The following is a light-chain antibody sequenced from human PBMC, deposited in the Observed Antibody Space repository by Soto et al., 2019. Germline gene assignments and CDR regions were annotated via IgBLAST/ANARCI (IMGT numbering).Light chain of an antibody. CDR2: GAS. CDR3: QQYNNWTT. J-gene: IGKJ1*01. CDR1: QSVNSN. Sequence: EIVMTQSPATLSVSPGERATLSCRASQSVNSNLAWYQQKPGQAPRLLIYGASTRATGVPARFSGSGSGTDFTITVSSLQSEDFAVYFCQQYNNWTTFGQGTKVEIK. V-gene: IGKV3-15*01.